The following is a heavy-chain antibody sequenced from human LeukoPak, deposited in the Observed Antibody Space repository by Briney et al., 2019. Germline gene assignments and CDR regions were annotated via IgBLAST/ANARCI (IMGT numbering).Heavy chain of an antibody. J-gene: IGHJ4*02. Sequence: GGSLRLSCAASGFTFRSYDMHWVRQAPGKGLEWVANINQDGRVTYYVDSVKGRFTISRDNAKNSLSVQMNSLRAEDTAVYYCTRDSQGSRRYSTDYWGQGILVTVSS. V-gene: IGHV3-7*01. CDR1: GFTFRSYD. CDR2: INQDGRVT. CDR3: TRDSQGSRRYSTDY. D-gene: IGHD3-10*01.